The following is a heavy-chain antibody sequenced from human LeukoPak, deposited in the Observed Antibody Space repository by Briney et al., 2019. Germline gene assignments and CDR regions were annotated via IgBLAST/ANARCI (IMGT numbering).Heavy chain of an antibody. CDR1: GFTFSSYG. D-gene: IGHD3-10*01. J-gene: IGHJ4*02. CDR2: IWYDGSNK. Sequence: GGSLRLSCAASGFTFSSYGMHWVRQAPGEGMEWVAVIWYDGSNKYYADSVKGRFTISRDNSKNTLYLQMNSLRAEDTAVYYCARVDRGSEECSYYFDYWGQGALVTVSS. V-gene: IGHV3-33*01. CDR3: ARVDRGSEECSYYFDY.